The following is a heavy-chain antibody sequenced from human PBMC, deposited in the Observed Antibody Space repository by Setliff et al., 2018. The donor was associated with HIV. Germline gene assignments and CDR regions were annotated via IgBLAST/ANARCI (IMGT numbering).Heavy chain of an antibody. J-gene: IGHJ3*01. CDR2: INVNSGGA. CDR1: GYTFTGYY. Sequence: ASVKVSCKASGYTFTGYYMHWVRQAPGQGLEWMGWINVNSGGANYAQVRDRLTMTTDTSTTTAYMDLRSLRSDDTAVYYCARGLPADGYAFDLWGQGTMVTVSS. V-gene: IGHV1-2*02. CDR3: ARGLPADGYAFDL. D-gene: IGHD6-13*01.